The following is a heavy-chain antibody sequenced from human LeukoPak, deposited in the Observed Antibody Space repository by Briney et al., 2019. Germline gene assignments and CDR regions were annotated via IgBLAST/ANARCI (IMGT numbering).Heavy chain of an antibody. Sequence: SETLSLTCAVYGGSFSGYYWSWIRQPPGKGLEWIGEINHSGSTNYNPSLKSRVTISVDTSKNQFSLKLSSVTAADTAVYYCAGGTMVRGAYYYYYMDVWGKGTTVTISS. D-gene: IGHD3-10*01. V-gene: IGHV4-34*01. CDR1: GGSFSGYY. CDR2: INHSGST. CDR3: AGGTMVRGAYYYYYMDV. J-gene: IGHJ6*03.